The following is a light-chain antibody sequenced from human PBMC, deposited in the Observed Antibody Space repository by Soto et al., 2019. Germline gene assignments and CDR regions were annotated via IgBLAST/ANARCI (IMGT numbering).Light chain of an antibody. V-gene: IGKV3-11*01. CDR3: RQRRKWPPV. Sequence: EIVLTQSPATLSLSPGERATLSCRASQSVSSYLAWYQQKPGQAPRHLIYDASNRATGIPARFSGSASGTDVTLTISCVEPGDFAVDYCRQRRKWPPVFGPGTNVDIK. CDR2: DAS. CDR1: QSVSSY. J-gene: IGKJ3*01.